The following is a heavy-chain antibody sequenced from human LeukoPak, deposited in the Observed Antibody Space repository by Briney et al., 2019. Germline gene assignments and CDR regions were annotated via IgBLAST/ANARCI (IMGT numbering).Heavy chain of an antibody. Sequence: SETLSLTCTVSGGSISSYYWSWIRQPPGKGLEWIGYIYYSGSTNYNPSLKSRVTISVDTSKNQFSLKLSSVTAADTAVYYCARGYCSSTSCYRYYYMDVWGKGTTVTVSS. CDR2: IYYSGST. J-gene: IGHJ6*03. D-gene: IGHD2-2*02. CDR1: GGSISSYY. V-gene: IGHV4-59*01. CDR3: ARGYCSSTSCYRYYYMDV.